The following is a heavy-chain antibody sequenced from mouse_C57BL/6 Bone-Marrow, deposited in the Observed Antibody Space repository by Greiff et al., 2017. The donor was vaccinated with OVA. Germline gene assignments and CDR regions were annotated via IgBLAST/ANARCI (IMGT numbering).Heavy chain of an antibody. J-gene: IGHJ3*01. Sequence: EVQLVESGGGLVKPGGSLKLSCAASGFTFSSYAMSWVRQTPEKRLEWVATISDGGSYTYYPDNVQGRFTISRDNAKNNLYLEMSHLKSEDTAMYYCARGITTVVAPFAYWGQGTLVTVSA. CDR3: ARGITTVVAPFAY. V-gene: IGHV5-4*01. D-gene: IGHD1-1*01. CDR1: GFTFSSYA. CDR2: ISDGGSYT.